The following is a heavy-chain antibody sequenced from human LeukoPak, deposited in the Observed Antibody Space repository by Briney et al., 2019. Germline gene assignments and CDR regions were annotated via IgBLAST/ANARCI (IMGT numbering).Heavy chain of an antibody. J-gene: IGHJ4*02. Sequence: SGGSLRLSCAASGCTLRTYAMHWVRQAPGKGLEWVAGISYDGSNTYYADSVRGRFTISRDSSKNTLYLQMSSLRAEDTAVYYCARADFYGSGSHPPGGFDYWGQGTLVTVSS. D-gene: IGHD3-10*01. CDR1: GCTLRTYA. CDR3: ARADFYGSGSHPPGGFDY. V-gene: IGHV3-30*04. CDR2: ISYDGSNT.